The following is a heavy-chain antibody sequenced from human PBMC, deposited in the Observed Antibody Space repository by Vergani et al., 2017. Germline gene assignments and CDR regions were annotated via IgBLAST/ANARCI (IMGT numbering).Heavy chain of an antibody. CDR2: ISSSGSTI. J-gene: IGHJ6*02. CDR3: ARPLYCSGGSCYSGGGYYYYYYGMDV. D-gene: IGHD2-15*01. CDR1: GFTFSDYY. V-gene: IGHV3-11*04. Sequence: QVQLVESGGGLVKPGGSLRLSCAASGFTFSDYYMSWIRQAPGKGLEWVSYISSSGSTIYYADSVKGRFTISRDNAKNTLYLQMNSLRAEDTAVYYWARPLYCSGGSCYSGGGYYYYYYGMDVWGQGTTVTVSS.